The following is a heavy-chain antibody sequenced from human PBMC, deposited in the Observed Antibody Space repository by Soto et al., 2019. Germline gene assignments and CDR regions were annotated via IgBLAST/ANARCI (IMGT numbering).Heavy chain of an antibody. D-gene: IGHD3-16*02. CDR3: ARDPGYDYIWGSYRSKGGAFDI. J-gene: IGHJ3*02. Sequence: QVRLQESGPGLVKPSQTLSLTCTVSGGSISSGGYYWSWIRQHPGKGLEWIGYIYYSGSTYYNPSLKSRVTISVDTSKNQFSLKLSSVTAADTAVYYCARDPGYDYIWGSYRSKGGAFDIWGQGTMVTVSS. CDR2: IYYSGST. V-gene: IGHV4-31*03. CDR1: GGSISSGGYY.